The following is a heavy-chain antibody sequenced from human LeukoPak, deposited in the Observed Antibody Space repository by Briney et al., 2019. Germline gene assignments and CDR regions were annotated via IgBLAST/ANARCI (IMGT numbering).Heavy chain of an antibody. CDR3: ARDPTDYYDSSGYSWPYDY. D-gene: IGHD3-22*01. CDR2: INPSGGST. J-gene: IGHJ4*02. V-gene: IGHV1-46*01. CDR1: GYTFTSYY. Sequence: ASVKVSCKASGYTFTSYYMRWVRQAPGQGLEWMGIINPSGGSTSYAQKFQGRVTMTRDTSTSTVYMELSSLRSEDTAVYYCARDPTDYYDSSGYSWPYDYWGQGTLVTVSS.